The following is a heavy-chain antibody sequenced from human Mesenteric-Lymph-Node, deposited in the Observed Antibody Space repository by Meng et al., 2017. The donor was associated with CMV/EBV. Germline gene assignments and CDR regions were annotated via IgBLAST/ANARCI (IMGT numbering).Heavy chain of an antibody. CDR1: GFPFSSYW. CDR2: ITQDGSTK. CDR3: ARAYTDLGNYFDY. J-gene: IGHJ4*02. Sequence: LIISSASSGFPFSSYWLAWVRQAAGTGLEWVANITQDGSTKYYVDSVKGRFTISREYAKNSLYLQMNSLRAEATAVYYCARAYTDLGNYFDYWGQGTLVTVS. V-gene: IGHV3-7*01. D-gene: IGHD4-11*01.